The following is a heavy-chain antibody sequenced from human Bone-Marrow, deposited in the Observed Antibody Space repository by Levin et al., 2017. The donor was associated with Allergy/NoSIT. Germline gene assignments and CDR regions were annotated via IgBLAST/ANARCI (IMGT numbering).Heavy chain of an antibody. D-gene: IGHD3-10*01. CDR2: ISSSRSTI. CDR1: GFTFSSYG. Sequence: PGGSLRLSCAASGFTFSSYGMNWVRQAPGKGLEWVSYISSSRSTIYYTESVKGRFTISRDNAKKSLYLQMNSLRDEDTAVYYCARDLSQSRISLLRGVAGDGMDVWGQGTTVTVSS. V-gene: IGHV3-48*02. CDR3: ARDLSQSRISLLRGVAGDGMDV. J-gene: IGHJ6*02.